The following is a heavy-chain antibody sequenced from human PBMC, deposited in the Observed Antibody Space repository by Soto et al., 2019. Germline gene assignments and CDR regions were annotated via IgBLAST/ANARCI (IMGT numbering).Heavy chain of an antibody. Sequence: QVKLVQSGAEVKKPGSSVKVSCKASGGTFSNYAISWVRQAPGQGLEWMGGIIPLSGTANYAQKFQGRVTITADESTSTAYMELRSLRSEDTAVYYCASDYSVADTYYYGMDVWGQGTTVTVSS. V-gene: IGHV1-69*01. J-gene: IGHJ6*02. CDR2: IIPLSGTA. CDR3: ASDYSVADTYYYGMDV. CDR1: GGTFSNYA. D-gene: IGHD6-19*01.